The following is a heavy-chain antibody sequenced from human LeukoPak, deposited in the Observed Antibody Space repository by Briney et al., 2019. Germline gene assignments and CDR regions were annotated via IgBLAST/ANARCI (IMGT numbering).Heavy chain of an antibody. CDR3: AKDGIAAII. CDR1: GFTFSKYT. J-gene: IGHJ4*02. D-gene: IGHD6-13*01. V-gene: IGHV3-23*01. CDR2: IYGGGSGST. Sequence: GGSLRLSCVASGFTFSKYTMSWVRQAPGKGLEWVSGIYGGGSGSTFYAESVKGRFTISRDNSKNTLYLQMNSLRAEDTAVYYCAKDGIAAIIWGQGTLVTVSS.